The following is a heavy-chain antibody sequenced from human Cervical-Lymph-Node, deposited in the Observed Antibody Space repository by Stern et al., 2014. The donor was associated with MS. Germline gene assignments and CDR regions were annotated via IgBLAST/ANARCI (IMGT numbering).Heavy chain of an antibody. CDR3: ARLGAVGGLDF. CDR2: IDWDDEK. D-gene: IGHD6-19*01. J-gene: IGHJ4*02. CDR1: GFSLSTTGMR. Sequence: QVTLRESGPALLRPTETLRLTCTFSGFSLSTTGMRVSWIRQPPGKALEWLARIDWDDEKFYNTSLKTRVNISKDTSKNHVVLTMTNVDPVDTATYYCARLGAVGGLDFWGQGTLVTVSS. V-gene: IGHV2-70*04.